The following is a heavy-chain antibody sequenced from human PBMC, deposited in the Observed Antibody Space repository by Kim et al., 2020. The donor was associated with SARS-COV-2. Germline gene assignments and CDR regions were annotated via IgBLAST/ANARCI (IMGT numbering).Heavy chain of an antibody. J-gene: IGHJ3*02. Sequence: GGSLRLSCAASGFTFSSYWMHWVRQAPGKGLVWVSRINSDGSSTSYADSVKGRFTISRDNAKNTLYLQMNSLRAEDTAVYYCARDRIYCSSTSCYEAAFDIWGQGTMVTVSS. V-gene: IGHV3-74*01. D-gene: IGHD2-2*01. CDR1: GFTFSSYW. CDR3: ARDRIYCSSTSCYEAAFDI. CDR2: INSDGSST.